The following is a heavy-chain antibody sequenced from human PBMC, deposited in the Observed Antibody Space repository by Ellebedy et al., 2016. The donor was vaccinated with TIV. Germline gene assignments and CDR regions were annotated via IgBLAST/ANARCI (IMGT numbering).Heavy chain of an antibody. CDR2: ISSSSSYI. CDR1: GFTFSSYS. V-gene: IGHV3-21*06. D-gene: IGHD3-10*01. J-gene: IGHJ4*02. CDR3: VRDSSRYFSPSDY. Sequence: PGGSLRLSCAASGFTFSSYSMNWVRQAPGKGLEWVSSISSSSSYIYYADSVKGRFTISRDNAKNSLYLQMNSLTAEDTAVYYCVRDSSRYFSPSDYWGQGTLVTVSS.